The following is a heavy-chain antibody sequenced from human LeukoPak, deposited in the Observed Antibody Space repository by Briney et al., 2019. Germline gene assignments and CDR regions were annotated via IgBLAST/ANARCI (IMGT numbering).Heavy chain of an antibody. V-gene: IGHV1-18*01. Sequence: SSVKVSCKASGYTFTSYGIRLVRQAPGLGLDWMGWIRAYNGNTNYAQKLQGRVTMTTDTSTSTAYMELRSLRSDDAAVYYCESQDTDWEAGTFNYWGQGTLVTVSS. CDR1: GYTFTSYG. CDR2: IRAYNGNT. J-gene: IGHJ4*01. CDR3: ESQDTDWEAGTFNY. D-gene: IGHD1-26*01.